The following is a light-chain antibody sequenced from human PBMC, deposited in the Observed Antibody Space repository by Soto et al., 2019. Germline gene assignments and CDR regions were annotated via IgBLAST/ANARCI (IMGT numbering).Light chain of an antibody. V-gene: IGLV2-23*01. CDR2: EGT. J-gene: IGLJ3*02. CDR3: CSYGDFRTSWV. CDR1: SSDVGSDYL. Sequence: QSALTQPASVSGSPGQSITISCTGTSSDVGSDYLVSWYQQHPGTAPKLIIYEGTKRPSGVSDRFSGSRSGNTASLTISGLQTEDEGDYFCCSYGDFRTSWVFGVWTKLTVL.